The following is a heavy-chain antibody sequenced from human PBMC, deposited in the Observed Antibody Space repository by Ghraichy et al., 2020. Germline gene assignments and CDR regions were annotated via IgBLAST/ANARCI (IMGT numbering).Heavy chain of an antibody. CDR2: ISSSSSYI. D-gene: IGHD3-22*01. V-gene: IGHV3-21*01. CDR1: GFTFSSYS. J-gene: IGHJ4*02. Sequence: GGSLRLSCAASGFTFSSYSMNWVRQAPGKGLEWVSSISSSSSYIYYADSVKGRFTISRDNAKNSLYLQMNSLRAEDTAVYYCARGGPDYYDSSGYYFMIDYWGQGTLVTVSS. CDR3: ARGGPDYYDSSGYYFMIDY.